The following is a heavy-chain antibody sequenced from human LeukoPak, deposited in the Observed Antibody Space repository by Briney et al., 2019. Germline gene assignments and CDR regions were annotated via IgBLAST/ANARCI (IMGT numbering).Heavy chain of an antibody. CDR2: INHSGST. J-gene: IGHJ4*02. D-gene: IGHD6-6*01. Sequence: TSETLSLTCTVSGGSISSSSYYWGWIRQPPGKGLEWIGEINHSGSTNYNPSLKSRVTISVDTSKNQFSLKLSSVTAADTAVYYCAREVKVAARHPSFFDYWGQGTLVTVSS. CDR1: GGSISSSSYY. V-gene: IGHV4-39*07. CDR3: AREVKVAARHPSFFDY.